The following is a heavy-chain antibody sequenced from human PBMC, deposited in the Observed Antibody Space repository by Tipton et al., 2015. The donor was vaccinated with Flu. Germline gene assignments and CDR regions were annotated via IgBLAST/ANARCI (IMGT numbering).Heavy chain of an antibody. J-gene: IGHJ4*02. CDR1: GFTFNSNS. V-gene: IGHV3-21*01. CDR3: TRDKSGAFSDS. Sequence: AASGFTFNSNSMNWVRQAPGMGLEWVSSISSTGNSIHYSESVKGRFTISRDNAKNSLYLQLNSLQAEDTAIYYCTRDKSGAFSDSWGQGTLVSVSS. D-gene: IGHD3-10*01. CDR2: ISSTGNSI.